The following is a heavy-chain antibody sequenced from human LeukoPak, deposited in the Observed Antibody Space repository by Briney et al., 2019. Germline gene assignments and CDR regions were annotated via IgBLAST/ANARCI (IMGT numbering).Heavy chain of an antibody. Sequence: GGSLRLSCAASGFTFSSYGMHWVRQAPGKGLEGVAVISYDGSNKYYADSAKGRFTISRDNSKNTLYLQMNSLRAEDTAVYYCAKAYYDFWSGSSPVDYWGQGTLVTVSS. D-gene: IGHD3-3*01. CDR3: AKAYYDFWSGSSPVDY. CDR2: ISYDGSNK. J-gene: IGHJ4*02. CDR1: GFTFSSYG. V-gene: IGHV3-30*18.